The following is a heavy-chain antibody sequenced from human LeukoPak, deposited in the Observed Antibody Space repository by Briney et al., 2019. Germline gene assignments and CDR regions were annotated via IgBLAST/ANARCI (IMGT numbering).Heavy chain of an antibody. D-gene: IGHD3-16*01. J-gene: IGHJ6*03. CDR2: VIPIFGTA. Sequence: ASVKVSCKASGGTFSSYAISWVRQAPGQGLEWMGGVIPIFGTANYAQKFQGRVTITADESTSTAYMELSSLRSEDTAVYYCARASFVDDYVWGSSPRYYYYYMDVWGKGTTVTISS. CDR1: GGTFSSYA. CDR3: ARASFVDDYVWGSSPRYYYYYMDV. V-gene: IGHV1-69*13.